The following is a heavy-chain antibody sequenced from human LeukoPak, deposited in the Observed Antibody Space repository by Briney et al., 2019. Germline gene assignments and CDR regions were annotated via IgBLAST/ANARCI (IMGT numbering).Heavy chain of an antibody. Sequence: SVTVSCKASGGTFSSYAISWVRQAPGQGLEWMGGIIPIFGTANYAQKFQGRVTITADESTSTAYMELSSLRSEDTAVYYCASGTATYYYDSSGYYLDYWGQGTLVTVSS. J-gene: IGHJ4*02. CDR3: ASGTATYYYDSSGYYLDY. V-gene: IGHV1-69*13. D-gene: IGHD3-22*01. CDR2: IIPIFGTA. CDR1: GGTFSSYA.